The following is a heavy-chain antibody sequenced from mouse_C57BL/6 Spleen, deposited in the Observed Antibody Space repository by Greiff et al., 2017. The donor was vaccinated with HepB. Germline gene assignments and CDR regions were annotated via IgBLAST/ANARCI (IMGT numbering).Heavy chain of an antibody. CDR3: ARFDGYYPWFAY. CDR2: IWSGGST. D-gene: IGHD2-3*01. V-gene: IGHV2-2*01. CDR1: GFSLTSYG. J-gene: IGHJ3*01. Sequence: QVQLKESGPGLVQPSQSLSITCTVSGFSLTSYGVHWVRQSPGKGLEWLGVIWSGGSTDYNAAFISRLSISKDNSKSQVFFKMNSLQADDTAIYYCARFDGYYPWFAYWGQGTLVTVSA.